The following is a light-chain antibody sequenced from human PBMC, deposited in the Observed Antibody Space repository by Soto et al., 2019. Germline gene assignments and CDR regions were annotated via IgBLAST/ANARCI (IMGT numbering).Light chain of an antibody. J-gene: IGLJ3*02. Sequence: QSALTQPASVSGSPGQSITISCTGTSSDVGRYDYVSWFQQHPGRAPKLLIYEVFNRPSGVSIRFSGSKSGNTASLTISGLRAEDEADFHCTSFTSRSTWVFGGGTKLTVL. CDR3: TSFTSRSTWV. CDR1: SSDVGRYDY. V-gene: IGLV2-14*01. CDR2: EVF.